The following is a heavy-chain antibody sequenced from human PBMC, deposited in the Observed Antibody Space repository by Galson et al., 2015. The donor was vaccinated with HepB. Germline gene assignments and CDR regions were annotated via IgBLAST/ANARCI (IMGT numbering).Heavy chain of an antibody. J-gene: IGHJ4*02. D-gene: IGHD3-22*01. CDR2: INPNNGGT. Sequence: SVKVSCKASEYTFTGYFIHWVRQAPGQSLEWMGWINPNNGGTKSAQKFQGRVTMTRDTSISTAYMELSGLRSDDTAMYYCARYYSNDYSTHIDYWGQGTLVTVSS. V-gene: IGHV1-2*02. CDR3: ARYYSNDYSTHIDY. CDR1: EYTFTGYF.